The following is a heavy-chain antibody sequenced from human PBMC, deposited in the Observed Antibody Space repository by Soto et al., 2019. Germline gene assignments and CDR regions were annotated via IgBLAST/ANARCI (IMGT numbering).Heavy chain of an antibody. CDR3: ARAVRHRSSSVDY. D-gene: IGHD6-6*01. CDR2: IYHSGST. J-gene: IGHJ4*02. Sequence: TLXLTCTGSCYSISSGYYWGWIRQPPGKGLEWIGSIYHSGSTYYNPSLKSRVTISVDTSKNQFSLKLSSVTAADKAVYYCARAVRHRSSSVDYWGQGTLVTVSS. CDR1: CYSISSGYY. V-gene: IGHV4-38-2*02.